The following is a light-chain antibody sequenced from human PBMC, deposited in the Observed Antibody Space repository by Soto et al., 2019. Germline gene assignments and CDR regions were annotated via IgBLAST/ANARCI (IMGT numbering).Light chain of an antibody. CDR1: PSISSN. Sequence: EIVMTQSPATLSVSPGERATLSCRASPSISSNLGWYQQRPGQAPRLLLYGASTRATGIPARFSGSGSGTEFTLTISSLQSEDFAVYYCQQYKTWRSITFGQGTRLEIK. V-gene: IGKV3-15*01. CDR3: QQYKTWRSIT. CDR2: GAS. J-gene: IGKJ5*01.